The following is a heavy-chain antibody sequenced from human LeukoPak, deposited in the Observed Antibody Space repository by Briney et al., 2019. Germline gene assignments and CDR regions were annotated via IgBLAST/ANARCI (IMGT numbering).Heavy chain of an antibody. Sequence: SVKVSCKASGGTFSSYAISWVRQAPGQGLEWMGGIIPVFGTANYAQKFQGRVTITTDESTSTAYMELSSLRSEDTAVYYCASGIRFLEWLFADDYWGQGTLVTVSS. V-gene: IGHV1-69*05. CDR2: IIPVFGTA. D-gene: IGHD3-3*01. CDR1: GGTFSSYA. J-gene: IGHJ4*02. CDR3: ASGIRFLEWLFADDY.